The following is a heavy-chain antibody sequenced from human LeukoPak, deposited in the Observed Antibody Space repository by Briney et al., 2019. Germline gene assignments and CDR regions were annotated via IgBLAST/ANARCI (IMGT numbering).Heavy chain of an antibody. CDR1: GFTFSSYE. CDR2: ISDSGSTK. V-gene: IGHV3-48*03. D-gene: IGHD6-13*01. J-gene: IGHJ4*02. CDR3: ARAAGRYDY. Sequence: PGGSLRLSCAASGFTFSSYEMNWVRQAPGKGLEWVSYISDSGSTKYYADSVKGRFTIFRDNAKNSLFLQMNSLRAEDSAVYYCARAAGRYDYRGQGTLVTVSS.